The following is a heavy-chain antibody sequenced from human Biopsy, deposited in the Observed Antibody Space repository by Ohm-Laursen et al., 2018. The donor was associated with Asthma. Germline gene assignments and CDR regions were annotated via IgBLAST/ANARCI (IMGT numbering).Heavy chain of an antibody. D-gene: IGHD3-16*01. J-gene: IGHJ2*01. CDR3: ARDQGDFWSFDL. CDR2: IIPIVGTT. CDR1: GGTFSSDA. Sequence: ASVKVSCKTSGGTFSSDAIGWVRQAPGQGLEWMGGIIPIVGTTAYAQKFQGRVTITADEATSTAYMELSSLRSEDTAVYYCARDQGDFWSFDLWGRGSLVTVSS. V-gene: IGHV1-69*13.